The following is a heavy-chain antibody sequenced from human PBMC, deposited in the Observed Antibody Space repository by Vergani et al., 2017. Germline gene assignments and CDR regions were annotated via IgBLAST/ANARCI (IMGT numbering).Heavy chain of an antibody. CDR2: IDEYGNRA. CDR1: GFSFNTYW. D-gene: IGHD2-8*02. J-gene: IGHJ5*01. CDR3: VRTEYCTGIACNTRFDS. Sequence: EVQLVESGGGSVQSGGSLRLSCVASGFSFNTYWMHWVRQVPAKGLMWVARIDEYGNRATYGDFETGRFTISRDNAKNTVFLQMNKLRADDAGVYYCVRTEYCTGIACNTRFDSWGQGALVTVSS. V-gene: IGHV3-74*03.